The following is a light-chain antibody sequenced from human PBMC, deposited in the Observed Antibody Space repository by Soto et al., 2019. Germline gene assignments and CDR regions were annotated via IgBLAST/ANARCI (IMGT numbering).Light chain of an antibody. CDR2: AAS. CDR1: QGISNF. J-gene: IGKJ1*01. V-gene: IGKV1-27*01. CDR3: QKYNSAPWT. Sequence: DIPMTQSPSSLSASVGDRVTITCRASQGISNFLAWHQQKPGKVPKLLIYAASTLQSGVPSRFSGSGSATDFTLTITSLQPEDVATYYCQKYNSAPWTFGQGTQVEIK.